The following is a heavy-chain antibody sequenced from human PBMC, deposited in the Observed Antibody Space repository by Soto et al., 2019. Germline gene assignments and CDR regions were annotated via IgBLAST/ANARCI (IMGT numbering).Heavy chain of an antibody. V-gene: IGHV3-74*01. CDR3: ARVPYCGGDCYLFPDY. D-gene: IGHD2-21*02. CDR1: GFTFSSYW. J-gene: IGHJ4*02. Sequence: GESLKISCAASGFTFSSYWMHWVRQAPGKGLVWVSRINSDGSSTSYADSVKGRFTISRDNAKNTLYLQMNSLRAEDTAVYYCARVPYCGGDCYLFPDYWGQGTLVTVSS. CDR2: INSDGSST.